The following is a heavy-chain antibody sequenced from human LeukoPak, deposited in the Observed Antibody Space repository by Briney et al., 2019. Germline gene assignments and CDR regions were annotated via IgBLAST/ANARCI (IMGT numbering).Heavy chain of an antibody. Sequence: ASVKVFCKASGYTFTSYGISWVRQAPGQGLEWMGWISAYNGNTNYAQKLQGRVTMTTDTSTSTAYMELRSLRSDDTAVYYCAREHGSGSYRSWFDPWGQGTLVTVSS. CDR1: GYTFTSYG. D-gene: IGHD3-10*01. V-gene: IGHV1-18*01. CDR2: ISAYNGNT. CDR3: AREHGSGSYRSWFDP. J-gene: IGHJ5*02.